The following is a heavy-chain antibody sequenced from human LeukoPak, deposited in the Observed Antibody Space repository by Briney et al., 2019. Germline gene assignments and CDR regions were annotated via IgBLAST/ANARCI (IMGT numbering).Heavy chain of an antibody. CDR3: ARVRVVVVVAAIHDWFDP. V-gene: IGHV1-8*01. CDR1: GYTFTSYD. D-gene: IGHD2-15*01. Sequence: ASVKVSCKASGYTFTSYDINWVRQAAGQGLEGMGWMNPNSDNTGYAQKFQGRVTMTRNTSISTAYMELSSLRSEDTAVYYCARVRVVVVVAAIHDWFDPWGQGTLVTVSS. CDR2: MNPNSDNT. J-gene: IGHJ5*02.